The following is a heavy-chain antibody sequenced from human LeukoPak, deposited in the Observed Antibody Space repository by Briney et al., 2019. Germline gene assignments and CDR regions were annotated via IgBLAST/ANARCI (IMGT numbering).Heavy chain of an antibody. J-gene: IGHJ4*02. CDR3: ARGEHTCDY. V-gene: IGHV4-4*07. CDR2: ISDSGYT. D-gene: IGHD1-26*01. Sequence: PSETLSLTCTVSGGSINGYYWNWIRQSAGRRLEWIGRISDSGYTNYNPSLQSRLTMSVDTPKNQLSLRLSSVTAADTAVYYCARGEHTCDYWGQGTLVTVSS. CDR1: GGSINGYY.